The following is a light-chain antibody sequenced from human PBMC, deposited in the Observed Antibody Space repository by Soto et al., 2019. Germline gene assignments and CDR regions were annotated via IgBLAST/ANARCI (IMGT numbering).Light chain of an antibody. V-gene: IGKV1-12*01. J-gene: IGKJ1*01. CDR1: QGVGSW. CDR2: AAS. CDR3: QQANSFPWT. Sequence: DIQMTQSPSSVSASVGDRVTITCRASQGVGSWLAWYQQKPGKAPKLLIYAASSLQSGVPSRFSGSGSGTDFTLSIRSLHPEYFATYYCQQANSFPWTFGQATKVAIK.